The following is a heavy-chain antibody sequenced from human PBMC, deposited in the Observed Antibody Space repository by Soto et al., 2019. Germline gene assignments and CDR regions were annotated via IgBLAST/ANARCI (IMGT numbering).Heavy chain of an antibody. CDR3: ARQWGVFLWFGEGGGYFDY. D-gene: IGHD3-10*01. J-gene: IGHJ4*02. CDR1: GGSISSSSYY. Sequence: QLQLQESGPGLVKPSETLSLTCTVSGGSISSSSYYWGWIRQPPGKGLEWIGSIYYSGSTYYNPSLKSRVTVTGDTSKTQFPLKLSSVTAADTAVHYLARQWGVFLWFGEGGGYFDYWGQGTLVTVSS. CDR2: IYYSGST. V-gene: IGHV4-39*01.